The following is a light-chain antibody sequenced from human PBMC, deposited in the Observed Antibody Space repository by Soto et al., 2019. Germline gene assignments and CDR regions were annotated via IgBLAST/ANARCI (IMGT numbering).Light chain of an antibody. CDR3: LQHNTYPYT. V-gene: IGKV1-17*01. CDR1: QGIGNA. CDR2: STY. Sequence: DIQMTPSPSSLSASVGDRVIITCRASQGIGNALAWYQTTPGKAPQVLMYSTYMLKSGVPSRFSGDGSGTEFTLTISGLQPEDLATYYCLQHNTYPYTFGQGTKLDI. J-gene: IGKJ2*01.